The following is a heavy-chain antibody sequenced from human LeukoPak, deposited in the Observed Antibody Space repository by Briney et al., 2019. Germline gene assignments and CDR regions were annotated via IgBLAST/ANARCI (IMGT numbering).Heavy chain of an antibody. CDR3: TTGRGYSVYDIDH. D-gene: IGHD5/OR15-5a*01. CDR1: GLSFSHAW. CDR2: IKGKTDGGTT. Sequence: PGGSLRLSCVDSGLSFSHAWMNWVRQAPGRGLEWVGRIKGKTDGGTTGYAAPVKGRFTISRDDSKNTLYLQMNSLKTEDTGVYYCTTGRGYSVYDIDHWGQGTLVTVSS. J-gene: IGHJ4*02. V-gene: IGHV3-15*01.